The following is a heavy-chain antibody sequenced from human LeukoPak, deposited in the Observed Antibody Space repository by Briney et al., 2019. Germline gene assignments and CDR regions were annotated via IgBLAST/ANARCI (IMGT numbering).Heavy chain of an antibody. D-gene: IGHD5-12*01. Sequence: SETLSLTCTVSGGPIRSGGYYWSWMRQPPGKGLEWIGNIYYSGSTNYNPSLKSRVTISVDTSKNQFSLKLSSVTAADTAVYYCARGEGGYAPKDVWGQGTTVTVSS. CDR3: ARGEGGYAPKDV. CDR2: IYYSGST. CDR1: GGPIRSGGYY. J-gene: IGHJ6*02. V-gene: IGHV4-61*08.